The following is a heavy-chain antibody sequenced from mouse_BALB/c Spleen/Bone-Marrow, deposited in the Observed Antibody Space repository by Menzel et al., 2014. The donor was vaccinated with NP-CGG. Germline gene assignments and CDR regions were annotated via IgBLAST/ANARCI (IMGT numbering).Heavy chain of an antibody. D-gene: IGHD1-1*01. CDR3: AYGSSYDYFDY. Sequence: DVQLQESGAELVKPGASVKLSCTASGFNIKDTYMHWVKQRPEQGLEWIGRIDPANGNTKYDPKFQGKATITADTSSNTAYLQLSSQTSEDTAGYCCAYGSSYDYFDYWGQGTTLTVSS. CDR1: GFNIKDTY. CDR2: IDPANGNT. J-gene: IGHJ2*01. V-gene: IGHV14-3*02.